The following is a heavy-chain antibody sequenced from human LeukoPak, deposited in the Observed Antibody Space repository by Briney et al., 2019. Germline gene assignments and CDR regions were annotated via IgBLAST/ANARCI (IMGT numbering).Heavy chain of an antibody. J-gene: IGHJ4*02. Sequence: SETLSLTCTVSGDSISSGDYYWSWIRQPAGKGLEWIGSIYYSGSTYYNPSLKSRVTISVDTSKNQFSLKLSSVTAADTAVYYCAGMPSDYWGQGTLVTVSS. CDR1: GDSISSGDYY. CDR3: AGMPSDY. V-gene: IGHV4-39*01. CDR2: IYYSGST. D-gene: IGHD2-2*01.